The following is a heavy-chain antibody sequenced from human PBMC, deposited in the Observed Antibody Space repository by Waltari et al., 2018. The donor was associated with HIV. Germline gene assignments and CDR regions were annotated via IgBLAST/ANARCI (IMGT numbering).Heavy chain of an antibody. Sequence: EVQLVESGGGLVQPGGSLRLSCAASGFTFSSYWMHWVRQAAGKGLVWVSRINSDGSTTSHADTVKRRFTITRDNANNTLYLQMNSLRAEDTAVYYCARDRGDGSGSYPDYWGQGTLVTVSS. D-gene: IGHD1-26*01. CDR1: GFTFSSYW. CDR2: INSDGSTT. J-gene: IGHJ4*02. CDR3: ARDRGDGSGSYPDY. V-gene: IGHV3-74*01.